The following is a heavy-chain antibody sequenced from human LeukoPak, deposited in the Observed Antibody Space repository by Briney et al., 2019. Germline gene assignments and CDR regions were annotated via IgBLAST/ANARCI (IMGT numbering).Heavy chain of an antibody. CDR2: IYYSGSGST. D-gene: IGHD3-10*01. Sequence: PSETLSLTCTVSGGSISSYYWNWIRQPPGKGLEWIGYIYYSGSGSTNYNPSLRSRVTISLDTSKNQFSLKLSSVTAADTAVYYCARLTMFRGVIYGTDWHSDLWGRGTLVTVSS. V-gene: IGHV4-59*12. CDR3: ARLTMFRGVIYGTDWHSDL. CDR1: GGSISSYY. J-gene: IGHJ2*01.